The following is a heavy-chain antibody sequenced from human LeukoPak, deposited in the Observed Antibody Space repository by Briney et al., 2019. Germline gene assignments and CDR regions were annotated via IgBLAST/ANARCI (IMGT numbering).Heavy chain of an antibody. Sequence: SETLSLTCTVSGGSISSYYWSWIRQPPGKGLEWIGYIYYSGSTNYNPSLKSRVTISVDTSKNQFSLKLSSATAADTAVYYCARDRVDYSYYYYGMDVWGQGTTVTVSS. D-gene: IGHD4-11*01. CDR1: GGSISSYY. V-gene: IGHV4-59*01. J-gene: IGHJ6*02. CDR3: ARDRVDYSYYYYGMDV. CDR2: IYYSGST.